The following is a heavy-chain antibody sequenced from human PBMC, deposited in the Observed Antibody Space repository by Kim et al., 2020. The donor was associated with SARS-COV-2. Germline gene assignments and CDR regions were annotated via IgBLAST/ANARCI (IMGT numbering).Heavy chain of an antibody. CDR1: GFNLNTYW. D-gene: IGHD3-10*01. V-gene: IGHV3-74*01. Sequence: GGSLRLFCAASGFNLNTYWMHWVRQTPGKGLVWVSRVSGDGNVTTYADSVKGRFTISRDNAKNTLYLQMNSLGVEDTAVYYCAREVGSGSSARYFDYWGQGTLVTVSS. CDR3: AREVGSGSSARYFDY. CDR2: VSGDGNVT. J-gene: IGHJ4*02.